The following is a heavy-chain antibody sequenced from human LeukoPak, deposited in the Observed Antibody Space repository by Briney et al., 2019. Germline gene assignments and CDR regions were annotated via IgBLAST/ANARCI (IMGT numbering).Heavy chain of an antibody. D-gene: IGHD2-2*01. CDR2: IIPILGIA. CDR3: ARDREGYCSSTSCPNSDY. J-gene: IGHJ4*02. Sequence: GASVKVSCKASGGTFSSYAISWVRQAPGQGLEWMGGIIPILGIANYAQKFQGRVTITADKSTSTAYMELSSLRSEDTAVYYCARDREGYCSSTSCPNSDYWGQGTLVTVSS. CDR1: GGTFSSYA. V-gene: IGHV1-69*10.